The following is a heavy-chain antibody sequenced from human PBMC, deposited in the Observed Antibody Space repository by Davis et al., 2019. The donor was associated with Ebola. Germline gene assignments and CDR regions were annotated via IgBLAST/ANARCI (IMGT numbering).Heavy chain of an antibody. J-gene: IGHJ3*02. V-gene: IGHV5-51*01. CDR1: ENTFTTYW. CDR3: ARLIIQTFGSFDI. D-gene: IGHD1-1*01. CDR2: IYTGDSDT. Sequence: GESLKISCKDSENTFTTYWIGWVRQMPGKGLEWMGLIYTGDSDTRYSPSFRGQVTISADKSTRTAYLQWGSLKASDTAMYYCARLIIQTFGSFDIWGQGTMVTVSS.